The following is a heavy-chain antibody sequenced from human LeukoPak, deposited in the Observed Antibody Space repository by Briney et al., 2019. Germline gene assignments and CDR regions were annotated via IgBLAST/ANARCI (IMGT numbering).Heavy chain of an antibody. J-gene: IGHJ4*02. V-gene: IGHV3-74*01. D-gene: IGHD5-12*01. CDR2: INSDGSST. CDR1: GFSFSSSW. CDR3: ARDQLAYSGYDTLFDY. Sequence: GGSLRLSCAASGFSFSSSWMHWVRQAPEKGLVWVSRINSDGSSTSYADSVKGRFTISRDNSKNTLYLQLNSLRPEDTAVYYCARDQLAYSGYDTLFDYWGQGSLVTVSS.